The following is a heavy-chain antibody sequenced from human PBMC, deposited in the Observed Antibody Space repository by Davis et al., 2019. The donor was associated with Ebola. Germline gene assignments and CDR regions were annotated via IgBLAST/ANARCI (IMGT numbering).Heavy chain of an antibody. CDR3: ARQLSGITMVRGVRSWFDP. CDR2: IYLGDAET. Sequence: KVSCKGSGYSFTNCWIGWVRQMPGKGLEWMGSIYLGDAETRYSPSFQGQVTISADKSISTAYLQWSSLKASDTAMYYCARQLSGITMVRGVRSWFDPWGQGTLVTVSS. V-gene: IGHV5-51*01. D-gene: IGHD3-10*01. CDR1: GYSFTNCW. J-gene: IGHJ5*02.